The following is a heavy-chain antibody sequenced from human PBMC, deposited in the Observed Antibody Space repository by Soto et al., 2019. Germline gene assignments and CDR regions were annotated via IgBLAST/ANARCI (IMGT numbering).Heavy chain of an antibody. D-gene: IGHD3-10*01. Sequence: GGSLRLSCAASGFTFSSFGMNWVRQAPGKGLEWVSYISSSSSTIYYADSVKGRFTISRDNAKNSLYLQMNSLRAEDTAVYYCASYGSGSYAFTYRGQGTLVTV. CDR2: ISSSSSTI. CDR3: ASYGSGSYAFTY. V-gene: IGHV3-48*01. J-gene: IGHJ4*02. CDR1: GFTFSSFG.